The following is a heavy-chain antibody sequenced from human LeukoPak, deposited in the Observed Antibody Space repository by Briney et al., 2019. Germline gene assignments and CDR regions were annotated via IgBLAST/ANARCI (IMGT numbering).Heavy chain of an antibody. CDR1: GYTFTSYA. D-gene: IGHD5-18*01. Sequence: ASVKVSCKASGYTFTSYAMHWVRQAPGQRLEWMGWINAGNGNTKYSQEFQGRVTMTTDTSTSTAYMELSSLRSEDTAVYYCARAPGYSYGTGNDYWGQGTLVTVSS. CDR2: INAGNGNT. CDR3: ARAPGYSYGTGNDY. J-gene: IGHJ4*02. V-gene: IGHV1-3*03.